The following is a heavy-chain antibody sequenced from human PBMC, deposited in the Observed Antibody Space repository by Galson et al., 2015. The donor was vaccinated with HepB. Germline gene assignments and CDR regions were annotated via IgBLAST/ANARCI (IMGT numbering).Heavy chain of an antibody. D-gene: IGHD1-7*01. V-gene: IGHV4-39*07. CDR2: IYYSGST. CDR3: ARECERLELPSWFDP. Sequence: SLTCTVSGGSISSSSYYWGWIRQPPGKGLEWIGSIYYSGSTYYNPSLKSRVTISVDTSKNQFSLKLSSVTAADTAVYYCARECERLELPSWFDPWGQGTLVTVSS. J-gene: IGHJ5*02. CDR1: GGSISSSSYY.